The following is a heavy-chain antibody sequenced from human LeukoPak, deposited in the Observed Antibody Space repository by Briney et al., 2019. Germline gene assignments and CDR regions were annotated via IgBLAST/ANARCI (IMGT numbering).Heavy chain of an antibody. Sequence: ASVKVSCKASGYTFTGYYMHWVRQAPGQGLEWMGWINPNSGGTNYAQKFQGRVTMTRDTSISTAYMELSRLRSDDTAVYYCARDTVSSGWDPPGVFDYWGQGTLVTVSS. CDR3: ARDTVSSGWDPPGVFDY. V-gene: IGHV1-2*02. CDR1: GYTFTGYY. D-gene: IGHD6-19*01. J-gene: IGHJ4*02. CDR2: INPNSGGT.